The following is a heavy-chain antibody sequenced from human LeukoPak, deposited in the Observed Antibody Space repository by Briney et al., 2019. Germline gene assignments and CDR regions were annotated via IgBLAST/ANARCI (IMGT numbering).Heavy chain of an antibody. CDR1: GFTFSSYA. CDR3: ARKAARTSGYDY. J-gene: IGHJ4*02. CDR2: IADGSETT. D-gene: IGHD3-22*01. Sequence: GGSLRLSCAASGFTFSSYAMSWVRQAPGMGLEWVSHIADGSETTYYADSVQGRFTISRDYSKRTLCLQMNSVRAEDTAVYYCARKAARTSGYDYWGQGIPVTVSS. V-gene: IGHV3-23*01.